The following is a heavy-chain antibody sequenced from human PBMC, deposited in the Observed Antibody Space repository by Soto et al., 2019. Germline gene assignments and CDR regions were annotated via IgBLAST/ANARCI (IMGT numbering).Heavy chain of an antibody. CDR1: GLTFSSYS. CDR3: ATGPSGAFDI. J-gene: IGHJ3*02. D-gene: IGHD3-10*01. Sequence: EVQLVESGGGLVQRGGSLRLSCAAGGLTFSSYSIKWVRQAPGKGLEWVSYISSSGKTTYNADSVKGRFTISRDNAKNSLYLQMNSLRDEDTAVYYCATGPSGAFDIWGQGTMVTVSS. CDR2: ISSSGKTT. V-gene: IGHV3-48*02.